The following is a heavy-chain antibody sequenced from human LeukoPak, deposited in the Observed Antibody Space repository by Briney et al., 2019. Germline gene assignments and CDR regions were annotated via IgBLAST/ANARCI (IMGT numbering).Heavy chain of an antibody. CDR1: GFTFSDYY. J-gene: IGHJ4*02. CDR3: ARGRSTYYFDY. CDR2: ISSSGTTI. Sequence: PGGSLRLSCAASGFTFSDYYMNWIRQAPGKGLEWVSCISSSGTTIYFADSVKGRFTISRDNAKNSLYLQMNSLRADDTAVYYCARGRSTYYFDYWGQGTLVTVSS. V-gene: IGHV3-11*01.